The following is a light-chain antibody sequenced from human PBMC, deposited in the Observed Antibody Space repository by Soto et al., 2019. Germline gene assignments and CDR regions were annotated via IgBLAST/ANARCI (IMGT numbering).Light chain of an antibody. CDR2: GNS. V-gene: IGLV1-40*01. CDR3: QSYDSSLSGWV. CDR1: SSNIGAGYG. J-gene: IGLJ3*02. Sequence: QSVLTQPPSVSGAPGQRVTISCTGSSSNIGAGYGVHWYQQLPGTAPKLLIYGNSNRPSGVPDRCSGSKSGTSASLAITGLQAEDDADYYCQSYDSSLSGWVFGGGTKLTVL.